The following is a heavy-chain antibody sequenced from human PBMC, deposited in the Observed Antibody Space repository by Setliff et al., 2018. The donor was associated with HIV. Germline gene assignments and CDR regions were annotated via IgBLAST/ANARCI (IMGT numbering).Heavy chain of an antibody. CDR2: IYPGDSET. J-gene: IGHJ3*02. CDR3: AKYDPTHYYDSSGYPDDAFDI. Sequence: GESLKISCQASGYRFSDYWINWVRQMPGKGLEWMGIIYPGDSETRYSPSFQGQVTMSADKSISTAYLQWSSLKASDTAMYYCAKYDPTHYYDSSGYPDDAFDIWGQGTMVTVSS. D-gene: IGHD3-22*01. CDR1: GYRFSDYW. V-gene: IGHV5-51*01.